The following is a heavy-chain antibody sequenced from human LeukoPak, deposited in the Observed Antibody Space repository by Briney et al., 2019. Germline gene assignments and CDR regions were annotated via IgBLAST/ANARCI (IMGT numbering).Heavy chain of an antibody. J-gene: IGHJ4*02. CDR2: ISYDGSNK. V-gene: IGHV3-30*18. D-gene: IGHD3-22*01. CDR3: AKGGDYYDSSGYYYPHQEIDY. Sequence: GGSLRLSCAASGFTFSSYGMHWVRQAPGKGLEWVAVISYDGSNKYYADSVKGRFTISRDNSKNTLYLQMNSLRAEDTAVYYCAKGGDYYDSSGYYYPHQEIDYWGQGTLVTVSS. CDR1: GFTFSSYG.